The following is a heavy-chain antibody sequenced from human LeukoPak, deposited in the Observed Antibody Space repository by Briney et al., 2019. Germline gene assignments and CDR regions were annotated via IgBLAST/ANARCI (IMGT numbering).Heavy chain of an antibody. J-gene: IGHJ4*02. CDR3: ARDRSGYSYGEPLDY. CDR2: INSNTGGT. D-gene: IGHD5-18*01. V-gene: IGHV1-2*06. Sequence: ASVKVSCKASGYTFTAYYMHCVRHAPGQGLEWMGRINSNTGGTDYAQTFQGSVTMTRDTSISTAYMELSRLRSDDTAVYYCARDRSGYSYGEPLDYWGQGTLVTVSS. CDR1: GYTFTAYY.